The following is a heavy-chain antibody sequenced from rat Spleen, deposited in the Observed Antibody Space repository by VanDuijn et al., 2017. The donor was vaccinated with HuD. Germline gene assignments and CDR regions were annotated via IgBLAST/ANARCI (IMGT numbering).Heavy chain of an antibody. CDR1: GFSFTDYN. CDR2: ISTGGGYT. J-gene: IGHJ1*01. CDR3: TTTRWYFDF. V-gene: IGHV5-27*01. Sequence: EVQLVESGGGLVQPGRSLKLSCVASGFSFTDYNMAWVRQAPTKDLQWVTSISTGGGYTYYRDSVKGRFTISRDNAKNTLYLQMDSLRSEDTATYYCTTTRWYFDFWGPGTMVTVSS.